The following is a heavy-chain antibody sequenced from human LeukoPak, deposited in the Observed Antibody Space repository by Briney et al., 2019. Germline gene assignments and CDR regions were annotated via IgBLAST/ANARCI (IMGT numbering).Heavy chain of an antibody. CDR1: GLTFGDYA. J-gene: IGHJ3*02. CDR2: IRSKAYGGAT. D-gene: IGHD3-22*01. V-gene: IGHV3-49*03. Sequence: PGRSLRLSCTASGLTFGDYAMSWFRQAPGRGLEWVGSIRSKAYGGATEYAASVKGRFTISRDDSKSIAYLQMNSLKTEDTAVYYCTRDTYDSSGYHAFDIWGQGTMVTVSS. CDR3: TRDTYDSSGYHAFDI.